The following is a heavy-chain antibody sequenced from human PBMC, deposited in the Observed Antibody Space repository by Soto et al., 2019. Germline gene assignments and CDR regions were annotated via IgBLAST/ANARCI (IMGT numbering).Heavy chain of an antibody. CDR3: ARSRDRYGGMDV. J-gene: IGHJ6*02. Sequence: SETLSLPCAVYGGSFSGYYWGWIGQPPGKGLEWIGEFHHSGSTNYNPSLKSRVTISVDTSNNQSSLQLTSLTAADTAVYYCARSRDRYGGMDVWGQGTTVTVSS. V-gene: IGHV4-34*01. D-gene: IGHD4-17*01. CDR2: FHHSGST. CDR1: GGSFSGYY.